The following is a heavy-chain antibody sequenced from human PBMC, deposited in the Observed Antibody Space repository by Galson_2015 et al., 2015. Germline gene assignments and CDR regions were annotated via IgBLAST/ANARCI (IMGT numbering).Heavy chain of an antibody. CDR1: GYSFTSHW. J-gene: IGHJ4*02. V-gene: IGHV5-51*01. Sequence: QSGAEVKKPGESLKISCRASGYSFTSHWIGWVRQMPGKGLEWMGIICPGDSDTRYTPSFQGQVTISADKSISTAYLQWSSLKASDTAMYYCARQSLGELSSPFDYWGQGALVTVSS. CDR2: ICPGDSDT. CDR3: ARQSLGELSSPFDY. D-gene: IGHD3-16*02.